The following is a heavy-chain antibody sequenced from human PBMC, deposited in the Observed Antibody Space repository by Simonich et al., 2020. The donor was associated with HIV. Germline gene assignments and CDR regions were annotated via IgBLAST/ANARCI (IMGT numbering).Heavy chain of an antibody. V-gene: IGHV4-34*01. D-gene: IGHD3-9*01. CDR3: ARGDYYNIFTAYAFDI. CDR2: INHSGRP. J-gene: IGHJ3*02. CDR1: GGSFSGSY. Sequence: QVQLQQWGAGLLKPSETLSLTCAVYGGSFSGSYWIWIRQPPGKGLEWIGEINHSGRPNYNPARKSRVTGSVDTSKNQFSLKRCSVTAADTALYYCARGDYYNIFTAYAFDIWVQGTMVTVSS.